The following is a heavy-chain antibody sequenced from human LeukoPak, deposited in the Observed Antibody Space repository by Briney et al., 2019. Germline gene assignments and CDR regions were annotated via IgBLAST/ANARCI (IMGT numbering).Heavy chain of an antibody. CDR1: GFTFSSYS. CDR3: ARGSYGAYDY. J-gene: IGHJ4*02. V-gene: IGHV3-21*01. Sequence: GGSRRLSCAASGFTFSSYSMNWVRQAPGKGLEWVSSISPDSTYIYHADSVRGRFTISRDNAKNSLYLQMDSLRAEDTAVYYCARGSYGAYDYWGQGTLVPVFS. D-gene: IGHD4-17*01. CDR2: ISPDSTYI.